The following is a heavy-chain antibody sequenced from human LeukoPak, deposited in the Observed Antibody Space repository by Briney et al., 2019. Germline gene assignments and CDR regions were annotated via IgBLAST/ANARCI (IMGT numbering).Heavy chain of an antibody. CDR2: MNPNSGNT. CDR3: ARGRGYGSGTGDV. V-gene: IGHV1-8*02. Sequence: ASVTVSFTASGYTFTIYDINWVRQATGEGGERMGWMNPNSGNTGYAQKFQGRVTMTRNTSISTAYMELSSLRSEDTAVYYCARGRGYGSGTGDVWGKGTTVTISS. CDR1: GYTFTIYD. D-gene: IGHD3-10*01. J-gene: IGHJ6*04.